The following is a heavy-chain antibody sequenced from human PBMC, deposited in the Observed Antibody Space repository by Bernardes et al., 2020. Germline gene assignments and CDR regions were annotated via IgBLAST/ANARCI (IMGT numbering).Heavy chain of an antibody. CDR3: TTDRGYCTNGVCYNLPHYYYYYMDV. V-gene: IGHV3-15*07. CDR1: GFTFSNAW. Sequence: GGSLRLSCAASGFTFSNAWMNWVRQAPGKGLEWVGRIKSKTDGGTTDYAAPVKGRFTISRDDSKNTLYLQMHSLKTEDTAVYYCTTDRGYCTNGVCYNLPHYYYYYMDVWGKGTTVTVSS. CDR2: IKSKTDGGTT. D-gene: IGHD2-8*01. J-gene: IGHJ6*03.